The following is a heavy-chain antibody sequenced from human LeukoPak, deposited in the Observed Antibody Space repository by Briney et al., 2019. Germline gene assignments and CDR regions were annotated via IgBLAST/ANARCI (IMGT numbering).Heavy chain of an antibody. D-gene: IGHD6-19*01. Sequence: GGSLRLSCAASGFTFSSYGMHWVRQAPGKGLEWVAVISYDGSNKYYADSVKGRFTISRDNAKNSLYLQMNSLRAEDTAVYYCVPDMGGQQWLVARFDYWGQGTLVTVSS. CDR2: ISYDGSNK. J-gene: IGHJ4*02. V-gene: IGHV3-30*03. CDR3: VPDMGGQQWLVARFDY. CDR1: GFTFSSYG.